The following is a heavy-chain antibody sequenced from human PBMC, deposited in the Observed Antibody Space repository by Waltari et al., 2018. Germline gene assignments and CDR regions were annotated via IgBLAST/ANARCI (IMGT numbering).Heavy chain of an antibody. J-gene: IGHJ4*02. Sequence: EVQLLESGGGLVQPGGSLRLSCVASGFTFSDFWMHWVRQAPGEGLVWLSRVNGDGSSTTYADSVKGRFTVSRDNARKTMFLQMTSLRAEDTAVYYCARDEDNYYDSSGYIKHWGQGALVTVSS. V-gene: IGHV3-74*01. CDR2: VNGDGSST. CDR3: ARDEDNYYDSSGYIKH. D-gene: IGHD3-22*01. CDR1: GFTFSDFW.